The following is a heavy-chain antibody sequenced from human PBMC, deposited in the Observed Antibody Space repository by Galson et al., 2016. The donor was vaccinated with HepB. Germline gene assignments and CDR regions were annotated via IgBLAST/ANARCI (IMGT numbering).Heavy chain of an antibody. J-gene: IGHJ4*02. CDR2: IRGSGGGI. Sequence: SLRLSCAGSGFTFATYPMSWVRQAPGKGLEWVSGIRGSGGGIDYADSVKGRFTISRDNVKNSLYLQMNSLRAEDTAVYYCARDDKYAFDYWGQGTLVPVSS. D-gene: IGHD2-8*01. V-gene: IGHV3-23*01. CDR3: ARDDKYAFDY. CDR1: GFTFATYP.